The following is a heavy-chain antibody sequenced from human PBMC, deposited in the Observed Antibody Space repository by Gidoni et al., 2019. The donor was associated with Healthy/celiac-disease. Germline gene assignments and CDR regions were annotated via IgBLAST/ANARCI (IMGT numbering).Heavy chain of an antibody. J-gene: IGHJ2*01. CDR3: ARATRLRDTAMVPLFDL. V-gene: IGHV3-74*01. CDR1: GFTFSSYW. D-gene: IGHD5-18*01. CDR2: INSDGSST. Sequence: EVQLVESGGGLVQPGGSLRLSCPASGFTFSSYWMHWVRQAPGKGLVWVSRINSDGSSTSYADSVKGRFTISRDNAKNTLYLQMNSLRAEDTAVYYCARATRLRDTAMVPLFDLWGRGTLVTVSS.